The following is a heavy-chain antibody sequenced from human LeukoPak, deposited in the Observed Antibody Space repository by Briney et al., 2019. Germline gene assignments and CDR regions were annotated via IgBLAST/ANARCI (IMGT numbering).Heavy chain of an antibody. CDR1: GFTLSNYA. CDR3: AKGGIYYYDISGYFFDY. D-gene: IGHD3-22*01. CDR2: ISGSGGST. V-gene: IGHV3-23*01. Sequence: GGSLRLSCGASGFTLSNYAMSWVRQAPGKGLEWVSGISGSGGSTHYRESVKGRFTISRDISKNTLYLQMNSLRAEDTAVYYCAKGGIYYYDISGYFFDYWGQGTLVTVSS. J-gene: IGHJ4*02.